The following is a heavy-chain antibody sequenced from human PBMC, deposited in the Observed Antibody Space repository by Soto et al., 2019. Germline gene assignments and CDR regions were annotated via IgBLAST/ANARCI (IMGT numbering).Heavy chain of an antibody. D-gene: IGHD6-19*01. CDR1: GFSLSTSGVG. Sequence: QITLKESGPTLVKPTQTLTLTCTFSGFSLSTSGVGVGWIRQPPGKALEWLALIYWDDDKRYTPSLKSRLTRTKDTSKNQVVLTMTNIDPVDPATYYCALTIAVAGYFDYWGQGTMVTVSA. CDR3: ALTIAVAGYFDY. V-gene: IGHV2-5*02. J-gene: IGHJ4*02. CDR2: IYWDDDK.